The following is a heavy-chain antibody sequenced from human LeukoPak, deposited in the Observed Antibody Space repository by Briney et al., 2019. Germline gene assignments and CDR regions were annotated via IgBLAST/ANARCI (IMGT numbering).Heavy chain of an antibody. CDR2: IKSKTDGGTT. CDR1: GFTFSNAW. V-gene: IGHV3-15*01. CDR3: TVGATYTDYYYYMDV. D-gene: IGHD1-26*01. Sequence: GGSLRLSCVASGFTFSNAWMSWVRQAPGKGLEWVGRIKSKTDGGTTDNAAPVKGRFTISRDDSKTTLYPQMNSLKTEDTAVYYCTVGATYTDYYYYMDVWGKGTTVTVSS. J-gene: IGHJ6*03.